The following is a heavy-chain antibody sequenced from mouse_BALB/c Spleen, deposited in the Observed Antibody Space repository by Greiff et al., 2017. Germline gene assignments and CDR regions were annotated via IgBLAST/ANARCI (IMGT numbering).Heavy chain of an antibody. Sequence: VQLVESGAELVRPGSSVKISCKASGYAFSTYWMNWVKQRPGQGLEWIGQIYPGDGDTNYNGNFKGKATLTADKSSSTAYMQLSSLTSEDSAVYFCARGSDYWGQGTTLTVSS. CDR3: ARGSDY. J-gene: IGHJ2*01. CDR1: GYAFSTYW. V-gene: IGHV1-80*01. CDR2: IYPGDGDT.